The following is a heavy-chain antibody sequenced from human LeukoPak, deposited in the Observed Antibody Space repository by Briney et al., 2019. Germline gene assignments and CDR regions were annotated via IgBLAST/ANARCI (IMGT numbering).Heavy chain of an antibody. CDR1: GFTFSSYA. CDR3: ARGSGITMVRGVISY. Sequence: GGSLRLSCAASGFTFSSYAMSWVRQAPGKGLEWVSAISGSGGSTYYADSVKGRFTISRDNSKNTLYLQMNSLRAEDTAVYYCARGSGITMVRGVISYWGQGTLVTVSS. V-gene: IGHV3-23*01. CDR2: ISGSGGST. D-gene: IGHD3-10*01. J-gene: IGHJ4*02.